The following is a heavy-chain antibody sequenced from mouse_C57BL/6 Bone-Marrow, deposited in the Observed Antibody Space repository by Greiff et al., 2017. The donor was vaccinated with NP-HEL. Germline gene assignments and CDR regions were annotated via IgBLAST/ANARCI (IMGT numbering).Heavy chain of an antibody. CDR1: GYSITSGYY. V-gene: IGHV3-6*01. CDR3: ARDYYGSSYTPYYAMDY. D-gene: IGHD1-1*01. CDR2: ISYDGSN. J-gene: IGHJ4*01. Sequence: EVQLQESGPGLVKPSQSLSLTCSVTGYSITSGYYWNWIRQFPGNKLEWMGYISYDGSNNYNPSLKNRISITRDTSKNQFFLKLNSVTTEDTATYYCARDYYGSSYTPYYAMDYWGQGTSVTVSS.